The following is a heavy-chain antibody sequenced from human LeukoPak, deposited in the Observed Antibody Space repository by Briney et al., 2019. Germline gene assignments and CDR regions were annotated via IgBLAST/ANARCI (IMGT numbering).Heavy chain of an antibody. D-gene: IGHD1-26*01. J-gene: IGHJ4*02. CDR3: AKGGRWEKVDY. CDR2: ISGNGGST. V-gene: IGHV3-23*01. CDR1: GFTFSSYA. Sequence: GGSLRLSCAASGFTFSSYAMRWVRQAPGKGLEWVSTISGNGGSTYYADSVKGRFTISRDNSKNTLYLQMNSLRAEDTAVYYCAKGGRWEKVDYWGQGTLVTVSS.